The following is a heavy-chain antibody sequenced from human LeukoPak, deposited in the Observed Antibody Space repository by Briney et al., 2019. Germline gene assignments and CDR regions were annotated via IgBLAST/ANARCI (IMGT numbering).Heavy chain of an antibody. V-gene: IGHV3-49*04. Sequence: AGGSLRLSCAASGFTFSSYEMSWVRQAPGKGLQWVGFIRSKAHGGTTECAASVKGRFTISRDDSKGIAYLQMNSLKTEDTAVYYCSRRRCSGGVCYFDYWGQGTLVTVSS. CDR1: GFTFSSYE. CDR2: IRSKAHGGTT. CDR3: SRRRCSGGVCYFDY. D-gene: IGHD2-15*01. J-gene: IGHJ4*02.